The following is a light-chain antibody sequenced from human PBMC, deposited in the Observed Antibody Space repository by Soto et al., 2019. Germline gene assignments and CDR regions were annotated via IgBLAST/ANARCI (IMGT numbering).Light chain of an antibody. J-gene: IGKJ2*01. CDR3: QQYNNWPHT. V-gene: IGKV3-15*01. CDR1: QSVSSN. CDR2: CAS. Sequence: EIVMTQSPATLSVSPGERATLSCRASQSVSSNLAWYQQKPGQAPRLLIYCASTRATGIPARFSGSGSGTEFTLTISSLQSEDFAVYYCQQYNNWPHTFGQETKLQIK.